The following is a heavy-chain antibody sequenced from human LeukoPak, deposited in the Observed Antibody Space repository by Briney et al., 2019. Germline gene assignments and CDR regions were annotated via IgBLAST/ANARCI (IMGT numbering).Heavy chain of an antibody. D-gene: IGHD1-7*01. CDR1: GFTFSDYY. J-gene: IGHJ4*02. CDR2: IYSGGNT. V-gene: IGHV3-53*01. Sequence: GGSLRLSCAASGFTFSDYYMTWVRQAPGKGLEWVSVIYSGGNTYYADSVKGRFTISRDNSENTLSLQMNSLRAEDTAVYFCARGLVGASGGGTFDYWGQGTLVAVSS. CDR3: ARGLVGASGGGTFDY.